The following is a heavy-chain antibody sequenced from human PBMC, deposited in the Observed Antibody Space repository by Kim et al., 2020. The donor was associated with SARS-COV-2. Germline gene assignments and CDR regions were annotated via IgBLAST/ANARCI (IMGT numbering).Heavy chain of an antibody. Sequence: GGSLRLSCAASGFTFDDYAMHWVRQAPGKGLEWVSGISWNSGSIGYADSVKGRFTISRDNAKNSLYLQMNSLRAEDTALYYCAKWDYYDSSGYIIWGQGTLVTVSS. CDR3: AKWDYYDSSGYII. D-gene: IGHD3-22*01. CDR2: ISWNSGSI. V-gene: IGHV3-9*01. J-gene: IGHJ4*02. CDR1: GFTFDDYA.